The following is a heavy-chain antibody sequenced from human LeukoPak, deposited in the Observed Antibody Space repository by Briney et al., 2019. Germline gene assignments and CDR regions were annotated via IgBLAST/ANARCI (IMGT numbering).Heavy chain of an antibody. V-gene: IGHV3-9*01. D-gene: IGHD6-19*01. CDR1: GFTIDDYA. CDR2: ISWNSGSI. J-gene: IGHJ4*02. Sequence: GGSLRLSCAASGFTIDDYAMHWVRQAPGKGLEWVSGISWNSGSIGYADSVKGRFTISRDNAKNSLYLQMNSLRAEDTALYYCAKDKEGYSSGWYYFDYWGQGTLVTVSS. CDR3: AKDKEGYSSGWYYFDY.